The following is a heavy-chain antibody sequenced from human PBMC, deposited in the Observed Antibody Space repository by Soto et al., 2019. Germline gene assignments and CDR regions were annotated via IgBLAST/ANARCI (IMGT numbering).Heavy chain of an antibody. V-gene: IGHV3-33*06. CDR1: GFTFSSYG. CDR2: IWYDGSNK. CDR3: AKDDIVVVPAAQTPYDAFDT. J-gene: IGHJ3*02. D-gene: IGHD2-2*01. Sequence: PGGSLRLSCAASGFTFSSYGMHWVRQAPGKGLEWVAVIWYDGSNKYYADSVKGRFTISRDNSKNTLYLQMNSLRAEDTAVYYCAKDDIVVVPAAQTPYDAFDTWGQGTMVTVSS.